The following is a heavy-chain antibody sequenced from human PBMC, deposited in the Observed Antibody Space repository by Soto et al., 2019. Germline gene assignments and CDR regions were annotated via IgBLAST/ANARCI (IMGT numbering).Heavy chain of an antibody. CDR3: ARHDRIAKLQHGMGL. Sequence: LPETLSLTCTVSGGSIIGFYWSWMRQPPGKGLEWIGYIFYAGTTLYTPSLKSRVTISVDTSKNQFSLKLSSVTAADTAVYYCARHDRIAKLQHGMGLWGQGTMVTVSS. CDR2: IFYAGTT. CDR1: GGSIIGFY. J-gene: IGHJ6*02. V-gene: IGHV4-59*01. D-gene: IGHD6-13*01.